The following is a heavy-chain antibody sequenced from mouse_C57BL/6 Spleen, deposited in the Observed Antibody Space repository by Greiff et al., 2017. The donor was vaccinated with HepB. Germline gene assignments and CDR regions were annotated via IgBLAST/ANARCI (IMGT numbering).Heavy chain of an antibody. D-gene: IGHD1-1*01. J-gene: IGHJ2*01. V-gene: IGHV1-50*01. CDR3: ARRASYYGSSPLDY. CDR2: IDPSDSYT. CDR1: GYTFTSYW. Sequence: VQLQQPGAELVKPGASVKLSCKASGYTFTSYWMQWVKQRLGQGLEWIGEIDPSDSYTNYNQKFKGKATLTVDTSSSTAYMQLSSLTSEDSAVYYCARRASYYGSSPLDYWGQGTTLTVSS.